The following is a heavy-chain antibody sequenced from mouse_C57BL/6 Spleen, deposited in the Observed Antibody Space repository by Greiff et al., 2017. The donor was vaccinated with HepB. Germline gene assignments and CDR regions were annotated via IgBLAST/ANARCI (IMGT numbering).Heavy chain of an antibody. CDR2: ISGGGGNT. J-gene: IGHJ4*01. D-gene: IGHD2-4*01. CDR3: ARHLIYDDYDGGYYYAMDY. V-gene: IGHV5-9*01. CDR1: GFTFSSYT. Sequence: EVKLQESGGGLVKPGGSLKLSCAASGFTFSSYTMSWVRQTPEKRLEWVATISGGGGNTYYPDSVKGRFTISRDNAKTTLYLQMSSLRSEDTALYYCARHLIYDDYDGGYYYAMDYWGQGTSVTVSS.